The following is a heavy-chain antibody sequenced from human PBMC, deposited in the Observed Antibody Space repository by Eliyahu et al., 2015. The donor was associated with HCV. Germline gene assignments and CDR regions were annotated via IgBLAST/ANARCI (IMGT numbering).Heavy chain of an antibody. Sequence: QVQLVESGGGLVKPGGSLRLSCAASGFTFSDYYXXWXRQAPGXGXEWLXYISSGSTYTNSADSVKGRFTISRDNAKNSLYLQMNSLRAEDTAVYYCARDRGCSGGSCYPLDAFDMWGQGTMVTVSS. D-gene: IGHD2-15*01. CDR2: ISSGSTYT. J-gene: IGHJ3*02. CDR1: GFTFSDYY. V-gene: IGHV3-11*06. CDR3: ARDRGCSGGSCYPLDAFDM.